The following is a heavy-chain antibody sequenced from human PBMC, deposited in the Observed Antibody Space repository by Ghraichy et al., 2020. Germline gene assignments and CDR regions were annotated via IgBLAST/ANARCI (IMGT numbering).Heavy chain of an antibody. CDR2: INHSGST. CDR3: ARGHNSGSYFGDFDY. CDR1: GGSFSGYY. Sequence: ESLNISCAVYGGSFSGYYWSWIRQPPGKGLEWIGEINHSGSTNYNPSLKSRVTISVDTSKNQFSLKLSSVTAADTAVYYCARGHNSGSYFGDFDYWGQGTLVTVSS. D-gene: IGHD1-26*01. J-gene: IGHJ4*02. V-gene: IGHV4-34*01.